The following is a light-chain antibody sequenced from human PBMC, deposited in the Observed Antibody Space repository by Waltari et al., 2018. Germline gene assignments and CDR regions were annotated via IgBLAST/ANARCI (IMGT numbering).Light chain of an antibody. V-gene: IGLV8-61*01. J-gene: IGLJ1*01. CDR1: SGSVSTSYY. CDR2: STN. CDR3: VLYMGSGISV. Sequence: QTVVTQEPSFSVSPGGTVTLTCGLSSGSVSTSYYPSWYQQTPGQAPRTLIYSTNTRSSGVPDRCSGSILGNKAALTITGAQADDESDYYCVLYMGSGISVFGTGTKVTVL.